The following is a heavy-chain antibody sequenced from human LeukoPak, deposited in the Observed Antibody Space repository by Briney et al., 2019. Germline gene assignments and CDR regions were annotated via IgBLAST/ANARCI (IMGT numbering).Heavy chain of an antibody. Sequence: PSETLSLTCAGYGGSFSGYDWSWIRQPPGKGLEWIGEINHSGSTNYNPSLKSRVTISVDTSKNQFSLKLSSVTAADTAVYYCARGVVRGVIITSLRFDPWGQGTLVTVSS. V-gene: IGHV4-34*01. J-gene: IGHJ5*02. CDR1: GGSFSGYD. CDR2: INHSGST. D-gene: IGHD3-10*01. CDR3: ARGVVRGVIITSLRFDP.